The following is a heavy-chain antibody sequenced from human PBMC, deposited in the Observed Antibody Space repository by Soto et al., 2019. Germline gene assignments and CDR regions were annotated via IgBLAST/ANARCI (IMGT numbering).Heavy chain of an antibody. J-gene: IGHJ4*02. D-gene: IGHD5-18*01. CDR2: ISAYNGNT. CDR3: ASGRGYSYGTDY. V-gene: IGHV1-18*01. CDR1: GYTFTSYG. Sequence: GASVKVSCKASGYTFTSYGISWVRQAPGQGLEWMGLISAYNGNTNYAQKLQGRVTMTRDTSTSTVYMELSSLRSEDTAVYYCASGRGYSYGTDYWGQGTLVTVSS.